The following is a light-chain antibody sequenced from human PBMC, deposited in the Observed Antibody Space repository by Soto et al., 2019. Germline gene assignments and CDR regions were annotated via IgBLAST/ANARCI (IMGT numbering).Light chain of an antibody. CDR3: QQYNNWPTLT. CDR2: GAS. CDR1: QSVSSN. V-gene: IGKV3-15*01. Sequence: EIVMTQSPATLSVSPGERATLFCRASQSVSSNLAWHQQKPGQAPRLLVYGASTRATGIPARFSGSGSGTEFTLTISSLQSEDFAVYYCQQYNNWPTLTFGGGTKVEIK. J-gene: IGKJ4*01.